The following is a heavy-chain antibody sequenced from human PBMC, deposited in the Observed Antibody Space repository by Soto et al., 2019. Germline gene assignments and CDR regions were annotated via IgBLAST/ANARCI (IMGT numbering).Heavy chain of an antibody. V-gene: IGHV4-59*08. CDR1: GDSIDIYY. Sequence: PSETLSLTCTFSGDSIDIYYWTWIRQPPGKGLEWIGYIHYSGSTNYNPSLKSRVIISVDMSKNQFSLKLNSVTAADTAVYYCARQPPDNNYYYYYYMDVWGKGTTVTVSS. CDR2: IHYSGST. CDR3: ARQPPDNNYYYYYYMDV. J-gene: IGHJ6*03.